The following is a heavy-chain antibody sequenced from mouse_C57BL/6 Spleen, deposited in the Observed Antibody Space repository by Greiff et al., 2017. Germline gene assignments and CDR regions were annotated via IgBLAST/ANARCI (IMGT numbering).Heavy chain of an antibody. D-gene: IGHD1-1*01. CDR2: IYPGDGDT. CDR1: GYAFSSSW. Sequence: VQLQQSGPELVKPGASVKISCKASGYAFSSSWMNWVKQRPGKGLEWVGRIYPGDGDTNYNGKFKGKATLTADKSSSTAYMQLSSLTSEDSAVYFCARGNYGSRYYFDYWGQGTTLTVSS. V-gene: IGHV1-82*01. J-gene: IGHJ2*01. CDR3: ARGNYGSRYYFDY.